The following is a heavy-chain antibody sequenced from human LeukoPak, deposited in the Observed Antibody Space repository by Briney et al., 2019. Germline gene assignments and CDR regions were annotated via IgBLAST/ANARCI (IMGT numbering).Heavy chain of an antibody. V-gene: IGHV1-18*01. J-gene: IGHJ6*02. Sequence: ASVKVSCKASGYTFTSYGISWVRQAPGQGLAWMGWISAYNGNTNYVEKLQGRVTMTRDTSTSTAYMELRSLRSDDTAVYYCARDAMRSGGSSPYYNYGMDVWGQGTTVTVSS. CDR3: ARDAMRSGGSSPYYNYGMDV. D-gene: IGHD2-15*01. CDR2: ISAYNGNT. CDR1: GYTFTSYG.